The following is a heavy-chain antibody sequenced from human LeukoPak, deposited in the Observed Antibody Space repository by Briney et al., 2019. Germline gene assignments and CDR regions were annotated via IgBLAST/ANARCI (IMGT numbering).Heavy chain of an antibody. J-gene: IGHJ6*03. V-gene: IGHV3-30*02. CDR2: IRYDGSNK. Sequence: GGSLRLSCAASGFTFSSYGMHWVRQAPGKGLEWVAFIRYDGSNKYYADSVKGRFTISRDNAKNSLYLQMNSLRAEDTAVYYCARGARWGTGYYYYYMDVWGKGTTVTVSS. CDR3: ARGARWGTGYYYYYMDV. D-gene: IGHD3-16*01. CDR1: GFTFSSYG.